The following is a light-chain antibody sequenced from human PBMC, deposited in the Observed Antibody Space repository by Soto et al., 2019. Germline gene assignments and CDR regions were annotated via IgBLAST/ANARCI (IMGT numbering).Light chain of an antibody. CDR3: QQRHSFPFI. CDR1: RNISSW. J-gene: IGKJ3*01. CDR2: GAS. Sequence: DIQMTQSPSYVSASVGDRVTVTCRASRNISSWLAWYQVRPGKAPNLLIYGASTLQNGAPSRFSGSGSGTEFTLTVSNLQPEDCATYYCQQRHSFPFIFGPGTKVDI. V-gene: IGKV1-12*01.